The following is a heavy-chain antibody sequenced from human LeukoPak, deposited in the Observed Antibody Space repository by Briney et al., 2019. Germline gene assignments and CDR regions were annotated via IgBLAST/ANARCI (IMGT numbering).Heavy chain of an antibody. J-gene: IGHJ4*02. D-gene: IGHD1-26*01. CDR2: LSPKSGVT. Sequence: ASVKVSCKASGYTFSGYFFYWVRQPPGQGLEWMGLLSPKSGVTKYAQKFQGRVTLTRDLSLSTAYMEMNSLTSDDTAVYYCARDTYGGSYFPLPYWGQGALVTVSS. CDR3: ARDTYGGSYFPLPY. CDR1: GYTFSGYF. V-gene: IGHV1-2*02.